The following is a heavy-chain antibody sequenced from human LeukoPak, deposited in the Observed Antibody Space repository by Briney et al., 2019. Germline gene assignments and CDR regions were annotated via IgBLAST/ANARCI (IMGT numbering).Heavy chain of an antibody. J-gene: IGHJ5*02. V-gene: IGHV1-18*01. CDR3: ARDSGSGSYSGYNWFDP. CDR2: ISGYNGNT. Sequence: ASVKVSCKASGYTFTSYGISWVRQAPGQGLEWMAWISGYNGNTNYAQKLQGRVTMTTDTSTSTAYMELRSLRSDDTAVYYCARDSGSGSYSGYNWFDPWGQGTLVTVSS. CDR1: GYTFTSYG. D-gene: IGHD1-26*01.